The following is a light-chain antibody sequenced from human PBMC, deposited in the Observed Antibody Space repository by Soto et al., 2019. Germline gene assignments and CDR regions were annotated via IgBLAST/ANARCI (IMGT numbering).Light chain of an antibody. Sequence: QSVLTQPASVSGSPGQSITISCTGTSSDVGGYNHVSWYRLHPGKAPKLMLYEVSNRPSGVSNRFSGSKSGNTASLTISGLQAEDEADYYCFSYTSSTAYVFGTGTKVTVL. CDR3: FSYTSSTAYV. J-gene: IGLJ1*01. CDR1: SSDVGGYNH. V-gene: IGLV2-14*01. CDR2: EVS.